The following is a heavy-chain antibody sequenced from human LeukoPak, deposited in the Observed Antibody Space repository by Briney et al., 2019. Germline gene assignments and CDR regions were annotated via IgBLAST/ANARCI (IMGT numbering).Heavy chain of an antibody. CDR1: GFTFISYA. Sequence: PGGSLRLSCAASGFTFISYAMTWVRQVPGKVLEWVSAISGSGDSTYYADSVKGRFTISRDNSKNTMYLQMKSLRAEDTAVYYCAKGDCRDGYNCLHFDYWGQGTLVTVSS. J-gene: IGHJ4*02. D-gene: IGHD5-24*01. CDR2: ISGSGDST. CDR3: AKGDCRDGYNCLHFDY. V-gene: IGHV3-23*01.